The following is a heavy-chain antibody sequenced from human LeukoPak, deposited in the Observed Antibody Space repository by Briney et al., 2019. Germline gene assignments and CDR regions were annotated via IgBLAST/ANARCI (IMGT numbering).Heavy chain of an antibody. J-gene: IGHJ4*02. V-gene: IGHV4-34*01. CDR2: INHSGST. Sequence: SETLSLTCAVYGGSFSGYYWSWIRQPPGKGLEWIGEINHSGSTNYNSSLKSRVTISVDTSKNQFSLKLNSVTAADTAVYFCARRTYSAAYWKHFDYWGQGTLVTVSS. D-gene: IGHD1-1*01. CDR3: ARRTYSAAYWKHFDY. CDR1: GGSFSGYY.